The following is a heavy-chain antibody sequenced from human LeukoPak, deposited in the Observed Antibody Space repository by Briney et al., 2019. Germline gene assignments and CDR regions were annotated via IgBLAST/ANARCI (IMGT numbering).Heavy chain of an antibody. CDR3: ARARGYGYGPDY. D-gene: IGHD5-18*01. CDR1: GGSISSSSYY. V-gene: IGHV4-61*01. J-gene: IGHJ4*02. CDR2: IYYSGST. Sequence: SETLSLTCTVSGGSISSSSYYWSWIRQPPGKGLEWIGYIYYSGSTNYNPSLKSRVTISVDTSKNQFSLKLSSVTAADTAVYYCARARGYGYGPDYWGQGTLVTVSS.